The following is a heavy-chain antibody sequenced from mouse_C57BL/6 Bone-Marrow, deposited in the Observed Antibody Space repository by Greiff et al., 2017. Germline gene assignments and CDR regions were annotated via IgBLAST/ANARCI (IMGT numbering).Heavy chain of an antibody. J-gene: IGHJ3*01. Sequence: EVQVVESGGDLVKPGGSLKLSCAASGFTFSSYGMSWVRQTPDKRLEWVATISSGGSYTYYPDSVKGRFTISRDNAKNTLYLQMSSLKSDDTAMYFCARLGLRQFAYWGQGTLVTVSA. CDR2: ISSGGSYT. CDR3: ARLGLRQFAY. CDR1: GFTFSSYG. D-gene: IGHD2-4*01. V-gene: IGHV5-6*01.